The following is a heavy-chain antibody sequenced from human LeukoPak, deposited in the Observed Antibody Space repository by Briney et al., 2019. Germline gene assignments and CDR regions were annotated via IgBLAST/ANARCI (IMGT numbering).Heavy chain of an antibody. J-gene: IGHJ5*02. CDR2: IYSGGST. V-gene: IGHV3-53*01. Sequence: PGGSLRLSCAASGFTVSSNYMSWVRQAPGKGLEWVSVIYSGGSTYYADSVKGRFTISRDNSKNTLYLQMNSLRAEDTAVYYCARGTGQLLSWFDPWGQGTLVTVSS. CDR1: GFTVSSNY. D-gene: IGHD2-2*01. CDR3: ARGTGQLLSWFDP.